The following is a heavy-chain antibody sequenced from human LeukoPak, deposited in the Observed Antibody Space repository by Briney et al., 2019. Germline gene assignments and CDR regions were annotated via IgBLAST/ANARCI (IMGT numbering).Heavy chain of an antibody. D-gene: IGHD3-9*01. V-gene: IGHV4-34*01. CDR2: INHSGST. CDR3: ARGDWGFPFDY. Sequence: KPSETLSLTCTVSGGSISSYYWSWIRQPPGKGLEWIGEINHSGSTNYNPSLKSRVTISVDTSKNQFSLKLSSVTAADTAVYYCARGDWGFPFDYWGQGTLVTVSS. CDR1: GGSISSYY. J-gene: IGHJ4*02.